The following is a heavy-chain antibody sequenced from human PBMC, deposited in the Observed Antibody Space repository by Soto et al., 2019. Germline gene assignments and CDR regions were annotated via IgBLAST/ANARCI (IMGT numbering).Heavy chain of an antibody. V-gene: IGHV3-21*06. CDR3: TRAESPNIAYFFDY. Sequence: PGGSLRLSCAASGFTFTRYSMNWVRQAPGKGLEWVSSISSTTNYIYYGDSMKGRFTISRDNAKNSLYLEMNSLRAEDTAVYYCTRAESPNIAYFFDYWGQGTLVTVSS. CDR2: ISSTTNYI. J-gene: IGHJ4*02. CDR1: GFTFTRYS.